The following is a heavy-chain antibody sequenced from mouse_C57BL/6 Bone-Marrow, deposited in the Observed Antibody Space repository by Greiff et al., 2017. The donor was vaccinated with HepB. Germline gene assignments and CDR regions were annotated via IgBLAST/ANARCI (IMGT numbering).Heavy chain of an antibody. CDR3: ARKAYDDYAMDY. J-gene: IGHJ4*01. V-gene: IGHV14-2*01. CDR1: GFNIKDYY. CDR2: IDPEDGET. Sequence: VQLQQSGAELVKPGASVKLSCTASGFNIKDYYMHWVKQRTEQGLEWIGRIDPEDGETKYDPKFQGKATITADTSSNTAYLQLSSLTSEDTAVEYCARKAYDDYAMDYWGKGTSVTVSS. D-gene: IGHD2-12*01.